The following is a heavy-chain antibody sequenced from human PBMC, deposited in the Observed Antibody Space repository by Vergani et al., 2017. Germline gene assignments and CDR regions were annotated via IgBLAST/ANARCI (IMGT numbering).Heavy chain of an antibody. CDR2: ISGSGGST. V-gene: IGHV3-23*01. CDR3: AKDVYYYGSGSYSYCDY. J-gene: IGHJ4*02. CDR1: GFTFSSYA. Sequence: EVQLLESGGGLVQPGGSLRLSCAASGFTFSSYAMSWVRQAPGKGLEWVSAISGSGGSTYYADSVKGRFTISRDNSKNTLYLQMNSLRAEDTAVYYCAKDVYYYGSGSYSYCDYWGQGTLVTVSS. D-gene: IGHD3-10*01.